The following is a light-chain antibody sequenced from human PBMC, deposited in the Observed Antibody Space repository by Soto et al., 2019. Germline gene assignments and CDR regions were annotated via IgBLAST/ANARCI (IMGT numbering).Light chain of an antibody. CDR1: SSDVGSYNL. J-gene: IGLJ3*02. Sequence: QSVLTQPASVSGSPGQSITISCTGTSSDVGSYNLVSWYQQHPGKAPKLMIYEGSKRPSGVSNRFSGSKSGNTASLTISGLQAEDEADYYCCSYAGSSTLNWVFGGGTKVTVL. V-gene: IGLV2-23*01. CDR3: CSYAGSSTLNWV. CDR2: EGS.